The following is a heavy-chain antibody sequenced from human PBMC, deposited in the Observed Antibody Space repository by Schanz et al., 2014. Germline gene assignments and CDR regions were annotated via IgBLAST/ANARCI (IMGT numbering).Heavy chain of an antibody. CDR1: GYNSTAYY. Sequence: QVQLVQSGAEVKKPGASGKVSCKASGYNSTAYYIHWEGKAPGQGLEWMGRINPNSGGTRYAQKFQGRVTMTRDTSTRTAYMELSRLRSDATPVHYCARVSTGSYSDAFPMWGQGTMVSVSS. CDR2: INPNSGGT. V-gene: IGHV1-2*06. D-gene: IGHD1-26*01. CDR3: ARVSTGSYSDAFPM. J-gene: IGHJ3*02.